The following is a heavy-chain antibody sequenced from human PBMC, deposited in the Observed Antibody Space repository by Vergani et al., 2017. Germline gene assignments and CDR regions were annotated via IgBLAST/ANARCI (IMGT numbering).Heavy chain of an antibody. D-gene: IGHD3-3*01. CDR3: ARAPFGVISVYYYYYMDV. V-gene: IGHV1-69*02. CDR1: GGPFSSYT. CDR2: IIHILGIA. Sequence: QVQLVHSGAEVKKPGSSVKVSCKASGGPFSSYTISWVRQAPGQGLEWMGRIIHILGIANYAKRFQGRVTMTEDTSTDTAYMELSIMRYEDTAVYYSARAPFGVISVYYYYYMDVWGKGTTVTVSS. J-gene: IGHJ6*03.